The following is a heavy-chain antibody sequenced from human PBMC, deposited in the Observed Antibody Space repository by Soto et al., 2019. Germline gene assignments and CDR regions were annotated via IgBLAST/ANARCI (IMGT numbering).Heavy chain of an antibody. Sequence: SETLSLTCTVSGGSISSYYWSWIRQPPGKGLEWIGYIYYNGDTDYNPSLKSRVTISVDRSKNQFSLELTSVTAADTAVYYCARDAGYASGWPFFDFWGRGALVTVSS. V-gene: IGHV4-59*01. D-gene: IGHD6-19*01. CDR1: GGSISSYY. J-gene: IGHJ4*02. CDR3: ARDAGYASGWPFFDF. CDR2: IYYNGDT.